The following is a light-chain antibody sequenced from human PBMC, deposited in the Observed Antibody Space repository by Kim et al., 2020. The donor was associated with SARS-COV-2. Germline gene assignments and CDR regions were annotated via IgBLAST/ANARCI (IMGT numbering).Light chain of an antibody. CDR2: SGA. J-gene: IGKJ2*01. CDR3: QQYGIAPPYT. V-gene: IGKV3-20*01. Sequence: SPVERATLSFRTSKSVCSHCVDGYQQNTGQAPRLLIYSGANRATGIPDRFSGNGSGTDFTLAISRLAPEDFAVYYCQQYGIAPPYTFGQGTKLEI. CDR1: KSVCSHC.